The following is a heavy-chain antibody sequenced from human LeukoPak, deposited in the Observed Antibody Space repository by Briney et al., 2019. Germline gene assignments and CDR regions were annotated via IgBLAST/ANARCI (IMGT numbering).Heavy chain of an antibody. CDR3: ARSAYDFWSGYYTAYFDY. CDR2: IKQDGSEK. Sequence: PGGSLRLSCAASGFTFSSYGMHWVRQAPGKGLEWVANIKQDGSEKYYVDSVKGRFTISRDNAKNSLYLQMNSLRAEDTAVYYCARSAYDFWSGYYTAYFDYWGQGTLVTVSS. J-gene: IGHJ4*02. CDR1: GFTFSSYG. V-gene: IGHV3-7*01. D-gene: IGHD3-3*01.